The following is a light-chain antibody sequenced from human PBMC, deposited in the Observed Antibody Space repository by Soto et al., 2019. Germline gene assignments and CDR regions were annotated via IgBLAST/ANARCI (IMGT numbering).Light chain of an antibody. CDR1: CSDVGSYNF. CDR2: EGS. Sequence: QSALTQPASVSGSPGQSITISCTGTCSDVGSYNFVSWYQQHPGKAPKVILYEGSKRPSGVSDRFSGSKSGNTASLTISGLQAEDEADYYCCSYAGTSTYVFGTGTKLTVL. J-gene: IGLJ1*01. V-gene: IGLV2-23*01. CDR3: CSYAGTSTYV.